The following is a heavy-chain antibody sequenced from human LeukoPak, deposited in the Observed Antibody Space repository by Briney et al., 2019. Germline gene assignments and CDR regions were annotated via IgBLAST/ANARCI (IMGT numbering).Heavy chain of an antibody. V-gene: IGHV3-20*04. Sequence: GGSLRLSCAASGFTFDDYGMSWVRQAPGKGLEWVSGINWNGGSTGYADSVKGRFTISRDNAKNSLYLQMDSLRAEDTAVYYCARARKHKYYYYYYMDVWGKGTTVTVSS. CDR1: GFTFDDYG. CDR3: ARARKHKYYYYYYMDV. CDR2: INWNGGST. J-gene: IGHJ6*03.